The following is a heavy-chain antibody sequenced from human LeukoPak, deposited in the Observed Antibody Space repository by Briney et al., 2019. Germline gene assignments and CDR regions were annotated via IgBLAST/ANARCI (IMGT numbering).Heavy chain of an antibody. CDR2: INQDGSDM. V-gene: IGHV3-7*03. D-gene: IGHD3-10*01. J-gene: IGHJ3*01. CDR3: ARDFPGIGRGTFDF. CDR1: GFIFNTFW. Sequence: QLGGSLRLSCAASGFIFNTFWMNWVRLTPGKGLEWLAKINQDGSDMYYVDSVKGRFFVSRDNARNLVYLQMNSLRVDDTAVYYCARDFPGIGRGTFDFWGQGTIIIVSS.